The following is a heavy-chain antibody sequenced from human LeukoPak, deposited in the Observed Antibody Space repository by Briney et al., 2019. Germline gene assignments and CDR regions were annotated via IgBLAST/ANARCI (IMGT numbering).Heavy chain of an antibody. Sequence: GASVKVSCKASGYTFTGYYMHWVRQAPGQGLEWMGWINPNSGGANYAQKFQGRVTMTRDTSISTAYMELSSLRSDDTAVYYCASHDSSGYIFDYWGQGTLVTVSS. V-gene: IGHV1-2*02. CDR1: GYTFTGYY. J-gene: IGHJ4*02. CDR3: ASHDSSGYIFDY. CDR2: INPNSGGA. D-gene: IGHD3-22*01.